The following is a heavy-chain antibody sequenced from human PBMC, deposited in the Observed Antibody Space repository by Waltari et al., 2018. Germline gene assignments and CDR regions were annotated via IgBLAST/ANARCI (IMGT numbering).Heavy chain of an antibody. J-gene: IGHJ4*02. CDR3: ASCSRSSCYQGGFDY. V-gene: IGHV3-53*01. D-gene: IGHD2-2*01. CDR2: IFGGGST. Sequence: EVQLVESGGGLVQHGGSLGLSCVASGPPGGRNYLSCVRPAPGQGLELVSVIFGGGSTFYADSVKGRFTISRDNSKNALYLQMSSLRAEDTAVYFCASCSRSSCYQGGFDYWGQGTLVTFTS. CDR1: GPPGGRNY.